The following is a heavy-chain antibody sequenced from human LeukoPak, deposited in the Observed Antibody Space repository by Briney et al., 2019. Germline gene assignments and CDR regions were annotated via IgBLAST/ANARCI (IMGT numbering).Heavy chain of an antibody. D-gene: IGHD5-12*01. CDR1: GYTFTSYD. V-gene: IGHV1-8*01. CDR3: ARVRVATIYYYYYSMDV. CDR2: MNPNSGNT. J-gene: IGHJ6*02. Sequence: ASVKVSCKASGYTFTSYDINWVRQATGQGLEWMGWMNPNSGNTGYAQKFQGRVTMTRNTSISTAYMELSSLRSEDTAVYYCARVRVATIYYYYYSMDVWGQGITVTVSS.